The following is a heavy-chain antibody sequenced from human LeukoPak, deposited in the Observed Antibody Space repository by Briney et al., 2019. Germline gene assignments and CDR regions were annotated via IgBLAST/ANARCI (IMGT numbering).Heavy chain of an antibody. Sequence: SETLSLTCTVSGGSISSSSYYWGWIRQPPGKGLEWIGSIYYSGSTYYNPSLKSRVTISVDTSKNQFSLKLSSVTAADTAVYYCARQTYYDILTRMYYFDYWGQGTLVTVSS. D-gene: IGHD3-9*01. CDR3: ARQTYYDILTRMYYFDY. V-gene: IGHV4-39*07. CDR2: IYYSGST. CDR1: GGSISSSSYY. J-gene: IGHJ4*02.